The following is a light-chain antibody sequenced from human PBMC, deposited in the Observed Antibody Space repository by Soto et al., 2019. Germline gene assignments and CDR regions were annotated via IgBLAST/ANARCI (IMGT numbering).Light chain of an antibody. J-gene: IGKJ4*01. CDR3: QQLHTYPLT. CDR1: QGINSY. Sequence: DIQLTQSPSFLSASVGERVTITCRASQGINSYLAWYQQKPGKAPKLLIYAASTLQAGVTSRFSGDGSGTEFTLTIRSLQPEDFATYFCQQLHTYPLTFGGGTKVETK. CDR2: AAS. V-gene: IGKV1-9*01.